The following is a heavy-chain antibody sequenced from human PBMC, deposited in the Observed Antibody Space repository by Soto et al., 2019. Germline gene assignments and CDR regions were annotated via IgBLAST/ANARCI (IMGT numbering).Heavy chain of an antibody. D-gene: IGHD3-22*01. CDR1: GGTFSSYA. CDR3: AGEDYYDSSGYYYGEYFQH. CDR2: IIPIFGTA. J-gene: IGHJ1*01. Sequence: QVQLVQSGAEVKKPGSSVKVSCKASGGTFSSYAISWVRQAPGQGLEWMGGIIPIFGTANYAQKFQGRVTITADESTSTAYMELSSLRSEDTAVYYCAGEDYYDSSGYYYGEYFQHCGQGTLVTVSS. V-gene: IGHV1-69*12.